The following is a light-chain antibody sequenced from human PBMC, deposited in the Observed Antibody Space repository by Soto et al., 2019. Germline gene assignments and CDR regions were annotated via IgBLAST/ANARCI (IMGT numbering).Light chain of an antibody. Sequence: QSALTQPASVSGSPGQSITISCTGTSSDVGGYKYVSWYQQHPGKAPKVLIYEVSNRPSGVSNRFYGSKSGNTASLTISGLQPDDEADYYCSSYRSRSMVVVGGGTKLTVL. CDR1: SSDVGGYKY. V-gene: IGLV2-14*01. J-gene: IGLJ2*01. CDR2: EVS. CDR3: SSYRSRSMVV.